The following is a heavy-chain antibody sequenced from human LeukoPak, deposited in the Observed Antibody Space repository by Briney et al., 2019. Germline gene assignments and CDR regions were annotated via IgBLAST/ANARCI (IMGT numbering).Heavy chain of an antibody. Sequence: GGSLRLSCAASGFTFSSYWMSWVRQAPGKGLEWVSYISDSGGTIYYADSVKGRFTISRDNAKKSLYLQMNSLRAEDTGVYYCARDVYRGYSWYAFDFWGQGTLVTVSS. CDR3: ARDVYRGYSWYAFDF. D-gene: IGHD6-13*01. V-gene: IGHV3-48*04. CDR1: GFTFSSYW. J-gene: IGHJ4*02. CDR2: ISDSGGTI.